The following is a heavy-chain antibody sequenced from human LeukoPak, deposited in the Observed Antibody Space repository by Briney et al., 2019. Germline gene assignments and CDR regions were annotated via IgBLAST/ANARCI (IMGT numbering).Heavy chain of an antibody. CDR1: GFTFSSYA. J-gene: IGHJ6*02. Sequence: GGSLRLSCSASGFTFSSYAMRWVRQAPGKGLEYVSAISSNGGSTYYADSVKGRFTISRDNSKNTLYLQMSSLRAEDTAVYYCVKGMEDYDILTGVLDVWGQGTTVTVSS. CDR2: ISSNGGST. CDR3: VKGMEDYDILTGVLDV. D-gene: IGHD3-9*01. V-gene: IGHV3-64D*06.